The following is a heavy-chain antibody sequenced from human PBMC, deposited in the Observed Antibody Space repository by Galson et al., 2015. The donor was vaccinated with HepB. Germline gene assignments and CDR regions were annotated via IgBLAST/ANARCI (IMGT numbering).Heavy chain of an antibody. CDR2: ISGSGGST. V-gene: IGHV3-23*01. J-gene: IGHJ4*02. CDR3: AKDGNVWGSYYDY. CDR1: GFMFSSYA. Sequence: SLRLSCAASGFMFSSYAMSWVRQAPGKGLEWVSTISGSGGSTYYADSVKGQFTISRDNSKNTLYLQMNSLRAEDTAVYYCAKDGNVWGSYYDYWGQGTLVTVSS. D-gene: IGHD3-16*01.